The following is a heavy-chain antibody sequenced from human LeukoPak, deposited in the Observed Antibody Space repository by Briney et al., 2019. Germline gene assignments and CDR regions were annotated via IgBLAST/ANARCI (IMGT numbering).Heavy chain of an antibody. Sequence: QTGGSLRLSCAASGFTFSSYAMSWVRQAPGKGLEWVSAITGSGGSTYHADSVKGRFTISRDNSKNTLFLQMNSLRVEDTAVYYWARGGAARPDFWGQGTLVTVSS. D-gene: IGHD6-6*01. J-gene: IGHJ4*02. CDR2: ITGSGGST. V-gene: IGHV3-23*01. CDR3: ARGGAARPDF. CDR1: GFTFSSYA.